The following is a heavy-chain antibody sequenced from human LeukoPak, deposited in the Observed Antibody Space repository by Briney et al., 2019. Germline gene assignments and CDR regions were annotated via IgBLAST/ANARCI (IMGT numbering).Heavy chain of an antibody. D-gene: IGHD5-24*01. CDR3: ARGPQLGRWLQS. J-gene: IGHJ5*02. CDR1: GGSISSYY. Sequence: SETLSLTCTVSGGSISSYYWSWIRQPAGKGLEWIGRIYTSGSTDYNPSLKSRVTISVDTSKNQFSLNLRSVTAADTAVYYCARGPQLGRWLQSWGQGTLGTVSS. V-gene: IGHV4-4*07. CDR2: IYTSGST.